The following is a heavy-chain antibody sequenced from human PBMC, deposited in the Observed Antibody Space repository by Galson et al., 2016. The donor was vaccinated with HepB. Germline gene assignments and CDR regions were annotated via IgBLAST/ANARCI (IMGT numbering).Heavy chain of an antibody. D-gene: IGHD2-21*01. CDR1: GGSIIIRDW. V-gene: IGHV4/OR15-8*01. Sequence: SETLSPTCVVSGGSIIIRDWWRWFRQPPGKGLEWIGEIHHSSSPDANYNPYLQNRVTISLDKSKNQFSLWLTSVNDADAAMYYCARDFGGDCGSGRFAYWYFDLWGRGTLVTVSS. CDR3: ARDFGGDCGSGRFAYWYFDL. CDR2: IHHSSSPDA. J-gene: IGHJ2*01.